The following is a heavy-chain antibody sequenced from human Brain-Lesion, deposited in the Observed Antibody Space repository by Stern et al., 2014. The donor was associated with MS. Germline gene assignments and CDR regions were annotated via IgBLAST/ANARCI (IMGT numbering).Heavy chain of an antibody. V-gene: IGHV4-4*02. D-gene: IGHD6-13*01. CDR2: SDHSGST. Sequence: VQLQESGPGLVKPSGTLSLTCAVSGGSISSSNWWSWVRQSPGKGLEWIGESDHSGSTIYNPSLKSRVTVSVDKSKTRFSLNLSLVTAADTAVYFCARFPASRPHVFDSWGQGTLVTVSS. J-gene: IGHJ4*02. CDR1: GGSISSSNW. CDR3: ARFPASRPHVFDS.